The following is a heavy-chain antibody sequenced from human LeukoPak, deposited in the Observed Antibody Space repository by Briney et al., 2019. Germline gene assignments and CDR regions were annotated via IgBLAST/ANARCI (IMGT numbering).Heavy chain of an antibody. J-gene: IGHJ5*02. CDR1: GYTFTDYY. Sequence: ASVKVSCKASGYTFTDYYMNWVRQAPGQGLEWMGWMNPNSGNTGYAQKFQGRVTMTRNTSISTAYMELSSLRSEDTAVYYCARVRLRFRNWFDPWGQGTLVTVSS. V-gene: IGHV1-8*02. CDR2: MNPNSGNT. D-gene: IGHD3-16*01. CDR3: ARVRLRFRNWFDP.